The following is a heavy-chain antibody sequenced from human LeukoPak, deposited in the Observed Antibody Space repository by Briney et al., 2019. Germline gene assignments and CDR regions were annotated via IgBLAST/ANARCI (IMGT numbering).Heavy chain of an antibody. CDR2: MYHSGTT. Sequence: SETLCLTCAVSGYSISSGYYWGWIRQPPGKGLEWIGSMYHSGTTNYNPSLKSRLTISIDTSKNQLSLKLSSVTAADTAVYYCVRVNSVCDYWGQGTLVTASS. CDR1: GYSISSGYY. D-gene: IGHD3-10*01. V-gene: IGHV4-38-2*01. J-gene: IGHJ4*02. CDR3: VRVNSVCDY.